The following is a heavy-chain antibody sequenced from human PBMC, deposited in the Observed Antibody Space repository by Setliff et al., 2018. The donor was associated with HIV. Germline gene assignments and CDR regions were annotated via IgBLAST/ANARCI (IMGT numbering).Heavy chain of an antibody. CDR1: GGSISSRSNY. J-gene: IGHJ4*02. CDR2: IYYTGTT. D-gene: IGHD3-22*01. Sequence: PSETLSLTCTVSGGSISSRSNYWGWIRQPPGKGLEWIGTIYYTGTTYYNPSLKSRVTISVDTSKNQFSLKLNSVTAADTAVYYCARLRITMIMMLNYFDYWGQGTLVTVSS. CDR3: ARLRITMIMMLNYFDY. V-gene: IGHV4-39*01.